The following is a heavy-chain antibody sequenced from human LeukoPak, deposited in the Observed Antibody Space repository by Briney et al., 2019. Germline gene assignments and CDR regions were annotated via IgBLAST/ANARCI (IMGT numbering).Heavy chain of an antibody. CDR3: ARDSPPRRITMVRGVIPPTSY. D-gene: IGHD3-10*01. CDR2: ISAYNGNT. J-gene: IGHJ4*02. V-gene: IGHV1-18*01. CDR1: GYTFTSYG. Sequence: ASVKVSCKASGYTFTSYGISWVRQAPGQGLEWMGWISAYNGNTNYAQKLQGRVTMTTDTSTSTAYMELRSLRSDDTAVYYCARDSPPRRITMVRGVIPPTSYWGQGTLVTVSS.